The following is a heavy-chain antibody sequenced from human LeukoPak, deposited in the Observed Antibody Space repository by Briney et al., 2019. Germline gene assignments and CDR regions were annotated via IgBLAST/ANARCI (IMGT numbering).Heavy chain of an antibody. CDR2: MNPNSGNT. CDR3: ARGPITIFGVVIIRGDYYYYMDV. J-gene: IGHJ6*03. D-gene: IGHD3-3*01. V-gene: IGHV1-8*01. CDR1: GYTFTSYD. Sequence: GASVKVSCKASGYTFTSYDINWVRQATGQGLEWMGWMNPNSGNTGYAQKFQGRVTMTRNTSISTAYMELSSLRSEDTAVYYCARGPITIFGVVIIRGDYYYYMDVWGKGTTVTVSS.